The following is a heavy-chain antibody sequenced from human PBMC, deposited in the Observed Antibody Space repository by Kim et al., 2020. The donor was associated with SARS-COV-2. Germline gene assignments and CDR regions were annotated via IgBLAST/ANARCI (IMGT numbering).Heavy chain of an antibody. D-gene: IGHD3-10*01. J-gene: IGHJ4*02. Sequence: PSLKSRVTISVDTSKNQFSLKLSSVTAADTAVYYCARWADYGSGSLSFDYWGQGTLVTVSS. V-gene: IGHV4-59*01. CDR3: ARWADYGSGSLSFDY.